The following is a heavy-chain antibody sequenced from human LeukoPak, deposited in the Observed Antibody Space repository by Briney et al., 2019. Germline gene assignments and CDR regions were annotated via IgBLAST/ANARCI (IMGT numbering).Heavy chain of an antibody. Sequence: PGGSLRLSCAASGFTFSSYGMRWVRQAPGKGLEWGAFIRYDGINEYYADSVKGRFTISRDNSKNTLYLQINSLRAEDTAVYYCAKDKWQTQPDAFDIWGQGTMVTVSS. D-gene: IGHD5-12*01. V-gene: IGHV3-30*02. CDR2: IRYDGINE. CDR1: GFTFSSYG. CDR3: AKDKWQTQPDAFDI. J-gene: IGHJ3*02.